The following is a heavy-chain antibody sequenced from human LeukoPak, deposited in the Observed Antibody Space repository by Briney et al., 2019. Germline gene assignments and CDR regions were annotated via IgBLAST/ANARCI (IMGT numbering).Heavy chain of an antibody. V-gene: IGHV3-30-3*01. J-gene: IGHJ3*02. D-gene: IGHD3-3*01. CDR2: ISYGGSNK. CDR1: GFTFSSYA. Sequence: GGSLRLSCAASGFTFSSYAMHWVRQAPGKGLEWVAVISYGGSNKYYADSVKGRFTISRDNSKNTLYLQMNSLRAEDTAVYYCARARTYYDFWSGYYSGAFDIWGQGTMVTVSS. CDR3: ARARTYYDFWSGYYSGAFDI.